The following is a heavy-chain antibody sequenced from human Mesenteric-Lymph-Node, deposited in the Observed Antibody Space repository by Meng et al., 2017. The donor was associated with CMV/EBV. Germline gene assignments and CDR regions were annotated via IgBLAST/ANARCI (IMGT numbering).Heavy chain of an antibody. V-gene: IGHV3-64*01. CDR1: GFTFSNNP. D-gene: IGHD3-22*01. CDR2: ISGDGSST. Sequence: SCAASGFTFSNNPMHWVRQAPGRGLEYVSAISGDGSSTYYANSVKGRFTISRDNSKNTLYLEMGSLRAEDTALYYCAREDSAGSNWFDPWGQGTLVTVSS. J-gene: IGHJ5*02. CDR3: AREDSAGSNWFDP.